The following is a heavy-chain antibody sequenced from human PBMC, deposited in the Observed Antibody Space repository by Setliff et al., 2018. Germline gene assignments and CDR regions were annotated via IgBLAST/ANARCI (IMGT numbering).Heavy chain of an antibody. J-gene: IGHJ4*02. CDR1: GYTFNDYG. CDR2: ISPHTGNT. Sequence: ASVKVSCKTSGYTFNDYGIAWVRQAPGQGLEWMGWISPHTGNTYYTPKLHGRVTLTTDTSASTAYMELRDLRSDDTAVYYCLRLVRYCTKIACQATSGDEVWGLGTLVTVSS. CDR3: LRLVRYCTKIACQATSGDEV. D-gene: IGHD2-8*01. V-gene: IGHV1-18*01.